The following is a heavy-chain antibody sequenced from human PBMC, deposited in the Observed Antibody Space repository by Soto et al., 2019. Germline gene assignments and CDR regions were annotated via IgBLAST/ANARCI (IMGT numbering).Heavy chain of an antibody. V-gene: IGHV1-69*01. CDR2: IIPISGTA. J-gene: IGHJ6*02. CDR1: GGTFSNYA. CDR3: ARSQGSSTSLEIYYYYYYGMDV. D-gene: IGHD2-2*01. Sequence: QVQLVQSGAAVKKPGSSVKVSCKASGGTFSNYAISWVRQAPGQGLEWMGGIIPISGTANYAQKFQGRVTITAGESTSTAYMELSSLRSEDTAVYYCARSQGSSTSLEIYYYYYYGMDVWGQGTRVTVSS.